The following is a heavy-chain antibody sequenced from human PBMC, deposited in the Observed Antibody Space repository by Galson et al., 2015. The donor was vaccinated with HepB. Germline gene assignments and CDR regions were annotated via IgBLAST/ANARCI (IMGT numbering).Heavy chain of an antibody. CDR2: IFWNDDK. J-gene: IGHJ4*02. CDR1: GFSVTTGGVG. V-gene: IGHV2-5*01. CDR3: AHRNYYDSSGYTFDY. D-gene: IGHD3-22*01. Sequence: PALVKPTPPLTLTCTFSGFSVTTGGVGVGWIRQPPGKALEWLALIFWNDDKFYSPSLKNRLTITKDTSKNQVVLTLSNMDPVDSATYYCAHRNYYDSSGYTFDYWGPGTPVIVSS.